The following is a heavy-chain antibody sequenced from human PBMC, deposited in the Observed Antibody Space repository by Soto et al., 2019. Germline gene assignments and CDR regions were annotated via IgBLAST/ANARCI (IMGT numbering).Heavy chain of an antibody. V-gene: IGHV1-8*01. CDR2: MNPNSGNT. CDR1: GYTFTSYD. Sequence: QVQLVQSGAEVKKPGASVKVSCKASGYTFTSYDINWVRQATGQGLEWMGWMNPNSGNTGYAQKFQGRVTMTRNTSISTAYMELSSLRSEDTAVYYCARGELLWFGESYGMDVWGRGTTVTVSS. J-gene: IGHJ6*02. D-gene: IGHD3-10*01. CDR3: ARGELLWFGESYGMDV.